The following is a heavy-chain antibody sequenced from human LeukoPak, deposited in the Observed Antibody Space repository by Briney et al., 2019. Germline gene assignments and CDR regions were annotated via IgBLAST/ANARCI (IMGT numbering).Heavy chain of an antibody. V-gene: IGHV3-11*05. J-gene: IGHJ2*01. Sequence: PGRSLRLSCAASGFTFSDYYMSWIRQAPGKWLEWVSKISASGSYTNDADSVKGRFTISRDNAKSSLYLHMNSLRAEDTAVYYCAREDNWYFDLWGRGTLVTVSS. CDR3: AREDNWYFDL. CDR1: GFTFSDYY. CDR2: ISASGSYT.